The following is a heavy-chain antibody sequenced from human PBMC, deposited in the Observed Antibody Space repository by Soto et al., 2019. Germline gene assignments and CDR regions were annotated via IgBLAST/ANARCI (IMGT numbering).Heavy chain of an antibody. CDR1: GFTFSSYA. D-gene: IGHD5-12*01. CDR3: AREMATTRHYYYYGMDV. J-gene: IGHJ6*02. CDR2: ISYDGSNK. Sequence: PVGSLRLSCAASGFTFSSYAMHWVRQAPGKGLEWVAVISYDGSNKYYADSVKGRFTISRDDSKNTLYLQMNSLRAEDTAVYYCAREMATTRHYYYYGMDVWGQGTTVTVSS. V-gene: IGHV3-30-3*01.